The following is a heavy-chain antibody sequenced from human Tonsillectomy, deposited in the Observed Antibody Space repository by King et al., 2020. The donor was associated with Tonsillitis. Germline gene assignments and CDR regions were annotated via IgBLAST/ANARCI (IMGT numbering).Heavy chain of an antibody. Sequence: VQLPQWGAGLLKTSETLSLTCAVSGGSLSDHTWSWIRQPPGRGLEWIGDIHHSGWAKYRPSLESRLTPSLDRPRNQFSLKLTSVTAADSGVYYCARESYSVLTDNPSWGQGTRVSVSS. J-gene: IGHJ4*02. V-gene: IGHV4-34*01. CDR1: GGSLSDHT. CDR3: ARESYSVLTDNPS. D-gene: IGHD3-9*01. CDR2: IHHSGWA.